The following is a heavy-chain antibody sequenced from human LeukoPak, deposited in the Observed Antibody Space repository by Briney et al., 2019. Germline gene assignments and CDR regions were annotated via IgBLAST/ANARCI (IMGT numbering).Heavy chain of an antibody. CDR3: AREGNSGSYENYFDS. CDR2: IHTSGST. V-gene: IGHV4-4*07. J-gene: IGHJ4*02. Sequence: SETLSLTCTVSGGSISSYYWSWIRQPAGKGLEWIGRIHTSGSTNYNPSPKSRVTMSVDTSKNQFSLKLSSVTAADTAVYYCAREGNSGSYENYFDSWGQGMLVTVSS. CDR1: GGSISSYY. D-gene: IGHD1-26*01.